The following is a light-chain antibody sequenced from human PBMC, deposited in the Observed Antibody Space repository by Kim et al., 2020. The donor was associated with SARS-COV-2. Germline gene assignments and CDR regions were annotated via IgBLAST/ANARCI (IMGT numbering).Light chain of an antibody. J-gene: IGKJ1*01. CDR2: GAS. CDR1: QSVSSN. V-gene: IGKV3-15*01. CDR3: QKNKNWPPT. Sequence: EIVMTQSPATLSVYPGERATLSCRASQSVSSNLAWYQQKPGQAPRLLIYGASTRATGIPARFSGSGSGTEFTLTISSLQSEDFAVYYCQKNKNWPPTFGQGTKVDIK.